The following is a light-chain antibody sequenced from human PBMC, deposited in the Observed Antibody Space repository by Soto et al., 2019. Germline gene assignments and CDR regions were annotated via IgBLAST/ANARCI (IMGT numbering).Light chain of an antibody. Sequence: QSALTQPPSASGSPGQSVTISCTGTSSDVGGYNYVSWYQQHPGKAPKLMIYDVSKRPSGVPDRFSGSKSGNTASLNGSGLQAEDEADSYCSSYAGSNNPVVFGGGTTLTVL. CDR1: SSDVGGYNY. CDR3: SSYAGSNNPVV. J-gene: IGLJ2*01. V-gene: IGLV2-8*01. CDR2: DVS.